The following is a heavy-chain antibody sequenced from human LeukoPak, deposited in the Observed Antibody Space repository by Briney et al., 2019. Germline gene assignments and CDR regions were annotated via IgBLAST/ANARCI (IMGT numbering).Heavy chain of an antibody. CDR3: ARGMDYYDSSGYLYFDY. V-gene: IGHV3-7*03. D-gene: IGHD3-22*01. CDR2: IKEDGSEK. Sequence: AGGSLRLSCAASGFTFSSYWMSWVRQAPGKGLEWVANIKEDGSEKDYVGSVKGRFTISRDNAKNSLYLQMNSLRAEDTAVYYCARGMDYYDSSGYLYFDYWGQGTLVTVSS. J-gene: IGHJ4*02. CDR1: GFTFSSYW.